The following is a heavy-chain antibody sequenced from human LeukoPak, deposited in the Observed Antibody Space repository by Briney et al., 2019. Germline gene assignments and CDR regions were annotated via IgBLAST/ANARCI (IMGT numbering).Heavy chain of an antibody. CDR1: GYTFTSYG. D-gene: IGHD2-2*01. CDR2: MNPNSGNT. CDR3: ASSRGYCSSTSCPFDY. V-gene: IGHV1-8*01. J-gene: IGHJ4*02. Sequence: ASVKVSCKASGYTFTSYGINWVRQAPGQGLEWIGWMNPNSGNTGYAQKFQGRVTMTRNTSISTAYMELSSLRSEDTAVYYCASSRGYCSSTSCPFDYWGQGTLVTVSS.